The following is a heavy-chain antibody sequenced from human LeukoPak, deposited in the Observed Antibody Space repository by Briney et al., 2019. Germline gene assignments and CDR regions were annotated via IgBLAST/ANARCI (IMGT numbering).Heavy chain of an antibody. D-gene: IGHD3-22*01. CDR2: ISGSGGST. CDR1: GFTFSSYS. J-gene: IGHJ1*01. CDR3: AKDRVRFSDSSGYLQH. V-gene: IGHV3-23*01. Sequence: GGSLRLSCAASGFTFSSYSMNWVRQAPGKGLEWVSAISGSGGSTYYADSVKGRFTISRDNSKNTLYLQMNSLRAEDTAVYYCAKDRVRFSDSSGYLQHWGQGTLVTVSS.